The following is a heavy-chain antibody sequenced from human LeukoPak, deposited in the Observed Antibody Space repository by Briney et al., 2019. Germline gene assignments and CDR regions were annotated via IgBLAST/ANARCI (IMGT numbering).Heavy chain of an antibody. V-gene: IGHV3-7*01. CDR2: INQDESEK. J-gene: IGHJ4*02. Sequence: GGSLRLSCAASGFTFSSNWMSWVRQAQGKGLEWAATINQDESEKYYVDSVKGRFTISRDNAKNSLYLQMNSLRADDSGVYYCARGRDLLNWGQGTLVTVSS. CDR3: ARGRDLLN. CDR1: GFTFSSNW. D-gene: IGHD2-21*01.